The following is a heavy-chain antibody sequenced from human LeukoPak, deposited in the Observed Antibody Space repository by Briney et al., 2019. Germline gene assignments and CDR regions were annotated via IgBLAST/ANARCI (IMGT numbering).Heavy chain of an antibody. CDR3: ARGVATNY. CDR1: GYTFTNYD. V-gene: IGHV1-8*01. Sequence: AASVKVSCKASGYTFTNYDINWVRQATGQGLEWMGWMNPNSGDTNYAQKFQGRVTMTRDTSINTAYMELSSLRSEDTAVYYCARGVATNYWGQGTLVTVSS. CDR2: MNPNSGDT. D-gene: IGHD5-12*01. J-gene: IGHJ4*02.